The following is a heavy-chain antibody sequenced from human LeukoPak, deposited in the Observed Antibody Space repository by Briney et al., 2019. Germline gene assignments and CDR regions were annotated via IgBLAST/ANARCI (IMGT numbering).Heavy chain of an antibody. J-gene: IGHJ4*02. Sequence: GGSLRLSCAVSGFTFSSYEMNWVRQAPGKGLEWVSYISSSGSTIDYADSVKGRFTISRDNAKNSLYLQMNSLRAEDTAVYYCAGDFRYGSGSRGFDNWGQGTLVTVSS. D-gene: IGHD3-10*01. CDR1: GFTFSSYE. CDR3: AGDFRYGSGSRGFDN. V-gene: IGHV3-48*03. CDR2: ISSSGSTI.